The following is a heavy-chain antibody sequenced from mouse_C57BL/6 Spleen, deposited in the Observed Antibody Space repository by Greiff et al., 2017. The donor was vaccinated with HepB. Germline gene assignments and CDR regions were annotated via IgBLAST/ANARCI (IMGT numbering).Heavy chain of an antibody. Sequence: QVQLQQPGAELVKPGASVKMSCKASGYTFTSYWITWVKQRPGQGLEWIGDIYPGSGSTNYNEKFKSKATLTVDTSSSTAYMQLSSLTSEDSAVYYCAIYYYGSSYVDYAMDYWGQGTSVTVSS. V-gene: IGHV1-55*01. CDR3: AIYYYGSSYVDYAMDY. D-gene: IGHD1-1*01. CDR1: GYTFTSYW. J-gene: IGHJ4*01. CDR2: IYPGSGST.